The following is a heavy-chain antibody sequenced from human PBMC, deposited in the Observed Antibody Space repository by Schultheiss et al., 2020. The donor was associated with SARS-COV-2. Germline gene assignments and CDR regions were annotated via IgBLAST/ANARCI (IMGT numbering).Heavy chain of an antibody. D-gene: IGHD2-15*01. J-gene: IGHJ5*02. CDR1: GFTVSSYG. V-gene: IGHV3-21*01. Sequence: GGSLRLSCVASGFTVSSYGMHWVRQAPGKGLEFVASIRSSGRDIYYADSMQGRFTVSRDNANNSLYLQMHSLRAEDTAVYYCVRDRSWWTPYNCFDLWGRGTLVTVSS. CDR3: VRDRSWWTPYNCFDL. CDR2: IRSSGRDI.